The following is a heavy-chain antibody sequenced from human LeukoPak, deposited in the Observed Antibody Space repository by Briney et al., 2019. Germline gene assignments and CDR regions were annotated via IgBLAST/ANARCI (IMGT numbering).Heavy chain of an antibody. Sequence: GGSLRLSCAASGFTVSSNYMSWVRQAPGKGLEWVSGISGNSGIIDYADSVKGRFTISRDNAKNSLFLQMNSLRSEDTALYYCAKDTRPSIADLFDYWGQGSLVTVSS. V-gene: IGHV3-9*01. CDR2: ISGNSGII. J-gene: IGHJ4*02. CDR3: AKDTRPSIADLFDY. CDR1: GFTVSSNY. D-gene: IGHD6-6*01.